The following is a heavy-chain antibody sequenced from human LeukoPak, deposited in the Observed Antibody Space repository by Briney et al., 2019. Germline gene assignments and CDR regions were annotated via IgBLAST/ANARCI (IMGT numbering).Heavy chain of an antibody. D-gene: IGHD6-19*01. CDR3: ARAAYSSGWTGFDY. Sequence: SETLSLTCTVSGGSISSYYWSWLRQPAGKGLEWIGRIYTSGSTNYNPSLTSRVTMSVDTSKNQFSLKLSSVTAADTAVYYCARAAYSSGWTGFDYWLEGRQVSVS. CDR2: IYTSGST. CDR1: GGSISSYY. V-gene: IGHV4-4*07. J-gene: IGHJ4*02.